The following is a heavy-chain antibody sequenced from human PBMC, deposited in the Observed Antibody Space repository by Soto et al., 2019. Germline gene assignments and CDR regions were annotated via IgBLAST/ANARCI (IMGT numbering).Heavy chain of an antibody. CDR2: IKSKTDGGTT. CDR3: TTDQVTYCSGGSCYSRPGGRAFDI. CDR1: GFTFSNAW. Sequence: GGSLRLSCAASGFTFSNAWMNWVRQAPGKGLEWVGRIKSKTDGGTTDYAAPVKGRFTISRDDSKNTLYLQMNSLKTEDTAVYYCTTDQVTYCSGGSCYSRPGGRAFDIRGQGTMVTVPS. D-gene: IGHD2-15*01. J-gene: IGHJ3*02. V-gene: IGHV3-15*07.